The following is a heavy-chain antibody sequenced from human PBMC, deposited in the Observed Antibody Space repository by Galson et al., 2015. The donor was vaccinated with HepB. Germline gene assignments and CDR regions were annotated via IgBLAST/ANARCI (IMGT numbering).Heavy chain of an antibody. CDR3: ARGGKCTDGHCYLIDY. CDR2: LSYDGREI. J-gene: IGHJ4*02. V-gene: IGHV3-30*04. CDR1: GSTFRTSA. D-gene: IGHD2-15*01. Sequence: SLRLSCAASGSTFRTSAMHWVRQAPGKGLEWVSMLSYDGREIRYIDSVKGRFTISRDNSQNTLYLQMNSLRAEDTAVYYCARGGKCTDGHCYLIDYWGQGTLVTVSS.